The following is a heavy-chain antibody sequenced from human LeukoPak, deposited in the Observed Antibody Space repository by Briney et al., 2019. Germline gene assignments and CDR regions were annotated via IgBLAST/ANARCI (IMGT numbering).Heavy chain of an antibody. CDR3: ARDTPGPIAAAGTDQGDY. V-gene: IGHV3-21*01. CDR2: ISSSSSYI. J-gene: IGHJ4*02. D-gene: IGHD6-13*01. CDR1: GFTFSSYS. Sequence: GGSLRLSCAASGFTFSSYSMNWVRQAPGKGLEWVSSISSSSSYIYYADSVKGRFTISRDNAKNSLYLQMNSLRAEDTAVYYCARDTPGPIAAAGTDQGDYWGQGTLVTVSS.